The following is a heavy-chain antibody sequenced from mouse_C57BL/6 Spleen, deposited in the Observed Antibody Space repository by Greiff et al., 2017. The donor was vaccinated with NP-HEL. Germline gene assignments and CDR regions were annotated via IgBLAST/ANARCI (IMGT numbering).Heavy chain of an antibody. CDR2: IRNKANGYTT. D-gene: IGHD1-1*01. J-gene: IGHJ3*01. V-gene: IGHV7-3*01. CDR1: GFTFTDYY. Sequence: EVKVVESGGGLVQPGGSLSLSCAASGFTFTDYYMSWVRQPPGKALEWLGFIRNKANGYTTEYSASVKGRFTISRDNSQSILYLHMNAQRAEDNATYYCARSGYYGSSYSFADWGKETLVTVSA. CDR3: ARSGYYGSSYSFAD.